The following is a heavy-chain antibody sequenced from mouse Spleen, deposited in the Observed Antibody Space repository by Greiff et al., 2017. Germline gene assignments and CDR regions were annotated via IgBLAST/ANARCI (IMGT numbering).Heavy chain of an antibody. Sequence: VKLMESGAELVRPGASVTLSCKASGYTFTDYEMHWVKQTPVHGLEWIGAIDPETGGTAYNQKFKGKAILTADKSSSTAYMELRSLTSEDSAVYYCTRMGMDYWGQGTSVTVSS. CDR2: IDPETGGT. CDR3: TRMGMDY. V-gene: IGHV1-15*01. J-gene: IGHJ4*01. CDR1: GYTFTDYE.